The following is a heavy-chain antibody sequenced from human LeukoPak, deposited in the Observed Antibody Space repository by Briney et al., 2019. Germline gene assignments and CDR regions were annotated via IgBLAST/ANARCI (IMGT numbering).Heavy chain of an antibody. J-gene: IGHJ6*02. CDR1: GFTFTNYA. D-gene: IGHD3-10*01. CDR3: VKTWFGEEVDV. CDR2: ISSNGGTI. Sequence: GGSLRLSCSASGFTFTNYAMHWVRQAPGKGLEYVSAISSNGGTICYADSVKGRFTISRDNSKNTLYLQMTSLRTEDTAVYYCVKTWFGEEVDVWGQGTTVTVSS. V-gene: IGHV3-64*03.